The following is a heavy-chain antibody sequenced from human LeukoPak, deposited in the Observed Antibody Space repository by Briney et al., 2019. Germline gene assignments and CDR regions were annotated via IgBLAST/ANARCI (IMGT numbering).Heavy chain of an antibody. CDR3: ARDIAARRLDY. J-gene: IGHJ4*02. Sequence: GGSLRLSCATSGLTFSYYWMNWVRQAPGKGLEWVAVIWYDGSNQYYTDSVKGRFTISRDNSKNTLDLQMNSLRAEDTAVYYCARDIAARRLDYWGQGTPVTVSS. D-gene: IGHD6-6*01. CDR2: IWYDGSNQ. CDR1: GLTFSYYW. V-gene: IGHV3-33*08.